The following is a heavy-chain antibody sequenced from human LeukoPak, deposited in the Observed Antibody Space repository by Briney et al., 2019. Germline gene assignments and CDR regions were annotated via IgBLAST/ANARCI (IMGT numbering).Heavy chain of an antibody. J-gene: IGHJ3*02. CDR2: IYYSGST. CDR1: GGSISSYY. D-gene: IGHD6-19*01. V-gene: IGHV4-59*01. Sequence: SETLSLTCTVSGGSISSYYWSWIRQPPGKGLEWIGYIYYSGSTNYNPSLKSRVTISQDTSKNQFSLKLSSVTAADTAVYYCARISIAVAGHGAFDIWGQGTMVTVSS. CDR3: ARISIAVAGHGAFDI.